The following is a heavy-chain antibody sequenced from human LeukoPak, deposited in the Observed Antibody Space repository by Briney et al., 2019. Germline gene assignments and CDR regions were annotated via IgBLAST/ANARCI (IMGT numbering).Heavy chain of an antibody. CDR3: ARGGRPNYVWGSYRYSYYFDY. V-gene: IGHV4-34*01. D-gene: IGHD3-16*02. J-gene: IGHJ4*02. Sequence: PSETLSLTCAVYGGSFSGYYWSWIRQPPGKGLEWIGEINHSGSTNYNPSLKSRVTISVDTSKNQFSLKLSSVTAVDTAVYYCARGGRPNYVWGSYRYSYYFDYWGQGTLVTVSS. CDR1: GGSFSGYY. CDR2: INHSGST.